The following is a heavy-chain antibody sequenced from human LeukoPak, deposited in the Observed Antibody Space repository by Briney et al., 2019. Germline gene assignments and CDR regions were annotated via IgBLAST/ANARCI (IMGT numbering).Heavy chain of an antibody. CDR2: ISGYNGNT. J-gene: IGHJ5*02. D-gene: IGHD6-6*01. CDR3: ARDLVGLPVDYWFDP. CDR1: GYTFTSYA. Sequence: GASVKVSCEASGYTFTSYAISWVRQAPGQGLEWMGWISGYNGNTKYAQKFQGRVTMTRDTSTSTVYMELSSLRSEDTAVYYCARDLVGLPVDYWFDPWGQGTLVTVSS. V-gene: IGHV1-18*01.